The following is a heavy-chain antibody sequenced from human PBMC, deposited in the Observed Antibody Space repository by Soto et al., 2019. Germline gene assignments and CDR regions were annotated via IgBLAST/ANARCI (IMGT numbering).Heavy chain of an antibody. D-gene: IGHD6-13*01. V-gene: IGHV1-2*04. CDR2: INPNSGGT. CDR3: ARGDAAGYSSSWSAFDI. CDR1: GYTFTGYY. Sequence: ASVKVSCKASGYTFTGYYMHWVRQAPGQGLEWMGGINPNSGGTNHSQKFQGWVTMSRDTSISTAYMEQSRLRSDDTAVYYWARGDAAGYSSSWSAFDIWGQGTMVTVSS. J-gene: IGHJ3*02.